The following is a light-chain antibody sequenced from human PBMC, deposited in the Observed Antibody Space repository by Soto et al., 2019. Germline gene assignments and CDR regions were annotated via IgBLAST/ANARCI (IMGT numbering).Light chain of an antibody. CDR3: QSYDSSLSGSV. CDR1: SVNIGAGYD. V-gene: IGLV1-40*01. J-gene: IGLJ2*01. CDR2: GNS. Sequence: QGVVTQPPSVSGAPGQRVTISCTGSSVNIGAGYDVHWYQQLPGTAPKLLIYGNSNRPSGVPDRFSGSKSGTSASLAITGLQAEDEADYYCQSYDSSLSGSVFGGGTKLTAL.